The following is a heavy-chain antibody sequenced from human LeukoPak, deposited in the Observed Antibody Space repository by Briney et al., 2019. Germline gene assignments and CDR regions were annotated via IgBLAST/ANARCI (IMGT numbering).Heavy chain of an antibody. CDR2: ISGNGGST. Sequence: GSLRLSCAASGFTFSSYAMSWVRQAPGKGLEWVSSISGNGGSTYYADSVRGRFTISRDNSKNTLYLQMNSLRAEDTAVYYCVTEGYGDYDYWGQGTLVTVSS. J-gene: IGHJ4*02. CDR1: GFTFSSYA. D-gene: IGHD4-17*01. CDR3: VTEGYGDYDY. V-gene: IGHV3-23*01.